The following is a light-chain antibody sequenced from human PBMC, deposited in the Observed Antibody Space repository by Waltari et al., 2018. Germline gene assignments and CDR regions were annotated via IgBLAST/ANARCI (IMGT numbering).Light chain of an antibody. CDR2: DVS. Sequence: QSALTQPASVSGSPGQSITISCTGTRSDVGGYNDVSWYQQHPGKAPKLMIFDVSNRPSGVSNRFSGSKSGNTASLTISGLQAEDEADYYCSSYTSSSTRVFGGGTKLTVL. CDR3: SSYTSSSTRV. V-gene: IGLV2-14*03. CDR1: RSDVGGYND. J-gene: IGLJ2*01.